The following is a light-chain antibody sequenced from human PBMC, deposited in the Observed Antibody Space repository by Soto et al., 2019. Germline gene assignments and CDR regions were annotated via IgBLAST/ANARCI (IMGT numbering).Light chain of an antibody. Sequence: EIVLTQSPGTLSLSPGERATLSCRASQSVSSSYLAWYQQKPGQAPRLLIYGTSSRATGIPDRFSGSGSGTDFSLTISRLEPDDFAVYYCHQYGGSPTWTF. CDR3: HQYGGSPTWT. CDR2: GTS. J-gene: IGKJ1*01. V-gene: IGKV3-20*01. CDR1: QSVSSSY.